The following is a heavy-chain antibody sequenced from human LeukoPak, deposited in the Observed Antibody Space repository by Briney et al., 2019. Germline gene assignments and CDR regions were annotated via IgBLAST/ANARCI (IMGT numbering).Heavy chain of an antibody. J-gene: IGHJ3*02. CDR1: GFTFSDYY. Sequence: GGSLRLSCAASGFTFSDYYMSWVRQAPGKGLEWVANIKQDGSEKYYVDSVKGRFTISRDNAKNSLYLQMNSLRAEDTAVYYCARDQAGEDAFDIWGQGTMVTVSS. D-gene: IGHD4-17*01. CDR3: ARDQAGEDAFDI. V-gene: IGHV3-7*01. CDR2: IKQDGSEK.